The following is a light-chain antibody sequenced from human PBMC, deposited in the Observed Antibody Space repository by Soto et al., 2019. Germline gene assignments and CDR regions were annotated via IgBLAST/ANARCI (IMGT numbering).Light chain of an antibody. J-gene: IGKJ3*01. CDR2: AAS. V-gene: IGKV3-20*01. CDR3: HHYGRSPIFT. CDR1: QSIASNH. Sequence: EVVLTQSPGTLSLSAGERATLSCRASQSIASNHLAWYQQKPGQAPRLLIYAASTRAAGIPDRFSGSGSGTDFTLTISRLEPEDFGVFFCHHYGRSPIFTCGPGTTVDMK.